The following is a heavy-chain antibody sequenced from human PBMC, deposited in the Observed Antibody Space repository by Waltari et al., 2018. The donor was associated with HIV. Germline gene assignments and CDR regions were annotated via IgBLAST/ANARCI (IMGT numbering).Heavy chain of an antibody. V-gene: IGHV3-7*03. Sequence: EVQLVESGGDLVQPGGSLRLSCAASGFIFRNFWLNWLRLAPGKGLEWVANIKEDGTEKYYADSVRGRFTIFRDSSKNSFYLQLNSLRAEDTAVYYCATGRALDYWGQGTLVTVSS. CDR1: GFIFRNFW. J-gene: IGHJ4*02. CDR3: ATGRALDY. CDR2: IKEDGTEK.